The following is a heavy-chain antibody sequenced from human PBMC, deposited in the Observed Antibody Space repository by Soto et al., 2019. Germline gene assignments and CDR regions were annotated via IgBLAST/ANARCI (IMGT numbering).Heavy chain of an antibody. CDR3: ASDSLGDCYDY. CDR2: ISDYNGNT. J-gene: IGHJ4*02. Sequence: QVQLVQSGAEVKKPGASVKVSCKASGYTFTSYGISWVRQAPGQGLEWMGWISDYNGNTNYAQKLHGRVTMTTDTSTSTAYMELRGLRSDDTAGYYCASDSLGDCYDYWGQGTLVTVSS. V-gene: IGHV1-18*01. CDR1: GYTFTSYG.